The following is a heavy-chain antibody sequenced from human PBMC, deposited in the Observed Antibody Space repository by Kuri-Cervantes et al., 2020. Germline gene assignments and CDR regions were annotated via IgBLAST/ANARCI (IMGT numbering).Heavy chain of an antibody. CDR3: ARRTNWEYYFDY. D-gene: IGHD7-27*01. CDR2: IYYSGST. V-gene: IGHV4-59*08. J-gene: IGHJ4*02. Sequence: ETLSLTCTVPGGSISSYYWSWIRQPPGKGLEWIGYIYYSGSTNYNPSLKSRVTISVDTSKNQFSLKLSSVTAADTAVYYCARRTNWEYYFDYWGQGTLVAVSS. CDR1: GGSISSYY.